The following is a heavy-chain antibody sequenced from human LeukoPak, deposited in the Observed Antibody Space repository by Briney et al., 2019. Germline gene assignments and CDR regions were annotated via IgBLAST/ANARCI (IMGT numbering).Heavy chain of an antibody. V-gene: IGHV1-69*05. J-gene: IGHJ3*02. D-gene: IGHD1-26*01. CDR1: GGTFSSYA. CDR3: ARVIWDSGSYHDAFDI. CDR2: IIPIFGTA. Sequence: SVKVSCKASGGTFSSYAISWVRQAPGQGLEWMGRIIPIFGTADYAQKFQGRVTITTDESTSTAYMELRSLRSAYTAVIYCARVIWDSGSYHDAFDIWGQGTMVTVSS.